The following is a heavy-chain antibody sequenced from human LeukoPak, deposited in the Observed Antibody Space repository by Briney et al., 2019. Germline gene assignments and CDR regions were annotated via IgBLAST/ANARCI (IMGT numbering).Heavy chain of an antibody. CDR3: AKRGLYYDKSGYYLGGFDH. CDR2: IKQDGSEK. V-gene: IGHV3-7*01. D-gene: IGHD3-22*01. CDR1: GFTFSSYW. Sequence: PGGSLRLSCAASGFTFSSYWMSWVRQAPGKGLEWVANIKQDGSEKYYVDSVKGRFTISRDNAKNSLYLQMNSLRAEDTAVYYCAKRGLYYDKSGYYLGGFDHWGQGTLVTVSS. J-gene: IGHJ4*02.